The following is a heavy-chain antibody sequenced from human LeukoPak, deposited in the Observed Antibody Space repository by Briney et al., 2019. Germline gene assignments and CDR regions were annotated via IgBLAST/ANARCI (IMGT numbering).Heavy chain of an antibody. CDR3: TRVGYIDEGIDY. CDR1: GFPFSSYW. J-gene: IGHJ4*02. V-gene: IGHV3-7*04. Sequence: GGSLRLSCVASGFPFSSYWMTWVRQAPGKGLEWVANIKQDGSKKSYVDSVKGRFTTSRDNAKNSLYLQMNSLRAEDTAIYYCTRVGYIDEGIDYWGQGTLVTVSS. D-gene: IGHD5-24*01. CDR2: IKQDGSKK.